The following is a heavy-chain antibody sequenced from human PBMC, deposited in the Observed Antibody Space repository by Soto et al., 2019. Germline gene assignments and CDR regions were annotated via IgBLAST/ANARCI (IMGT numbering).Heavy chain of an antibody. CDR3: ARASGRLHGYFDY. D-gene: IGHD6-25*01. Sequence: EVQLVESGGGLVQPGGSLRLSCAASGFTVSSNYMSWVRQAPGKGLEWVSVIYSGGSTYYADSVKGRFTISRHNSKNTLYLQMNSLRAEDTAVYYCARASGRLHGYFDYWGQGTLVTVSS. J-gene: IGHJ4*02. V-gene: IGHV3-53*04. CDR1: GFTVSSNY. CDR2: IYSGGST.